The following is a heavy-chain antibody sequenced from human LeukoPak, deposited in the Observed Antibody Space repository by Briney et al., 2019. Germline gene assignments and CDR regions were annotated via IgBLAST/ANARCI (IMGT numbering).Heavy chain of an antibody. V-gene: IGHV4-34*01. CDR2: INHSGST. J-gene: IGHJ4*02. CDR1: GGSFSGYY. Sequence: SETLSLTCAVYGGSFSGYYWSWIRQPPGKGLEWIGEINHSGSTNDNPSLNSRVTISVDTYKNQFSLKLSSVTAADTAVYYCARVRGAYIDYWGQGTLVNDSS. CDR3: ARVRGAYIDY. D-gene: IGHD3-10*01.